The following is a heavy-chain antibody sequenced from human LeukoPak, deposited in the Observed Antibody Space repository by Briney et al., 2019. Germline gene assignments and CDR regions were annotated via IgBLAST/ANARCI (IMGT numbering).Heavy chain of an antibody. D-gene: IGHD3-3*01. CDR2: ISYDGSNK. CDR3: ARGVFY. J-gene: IGHJ4*02. Sequence: GRSLRLSCAASGFTFSSYAMHWVRKAPGKGLEWVAVISYDGSNKYYADSVKGRFTISRDNSKNTLYLQMNSLRAEDTAVYYCARGVFYWGQGTLVTVSS. V-gene: IGHV3-30-3*01. CDR1: GFTFSSYA.